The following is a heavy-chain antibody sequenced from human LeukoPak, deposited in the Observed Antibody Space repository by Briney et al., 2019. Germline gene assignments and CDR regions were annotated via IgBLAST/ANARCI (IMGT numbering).Heavy chain of an antibody. V-gene: IGHV3-23*01. CDR3: ARDNWVDC. CDR1: GFTFSTYA. J-gene: IGHJ5*01. CDR2: ISGSGGGT. Sequence: PGGSLRLSCAASGFTFSTYAMSWVRQAAGKGLEWVSLISGSGGGTYYADSVKGRFTISRDNSKNTLYLQLNSLRVEDTAVYYCARDNWVDCWGQGTLVTVSS.